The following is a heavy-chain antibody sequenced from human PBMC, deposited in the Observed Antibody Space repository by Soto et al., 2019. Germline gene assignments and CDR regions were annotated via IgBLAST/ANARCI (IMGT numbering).Heavy chain of an antibody. CDR1: GFTFSGYW. CDR3: VRSLLGVTDH. CDR2: INSDGSTT. J-gene: IGHJ4*02. D-gene: IGHD3-10*01. V-gene: IGHV3-74*01. Sequence: EVQLVESGGGLVQPGGSLRLSCAASGFTFSGYWMHWVRQAPGKGLVWVSRINSDGSTTTYADSVKGRITISRDNAKNTLYLQMNSLRAEDTAVYYCVRSLLGVTDHWGQGTLVTVSS.